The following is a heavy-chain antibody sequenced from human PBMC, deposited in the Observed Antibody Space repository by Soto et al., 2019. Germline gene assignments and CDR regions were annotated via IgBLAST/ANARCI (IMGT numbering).Heavy chain of an antibody. D-gene: IGHD3-10*01. CDR3: ARERAPYYYGSGSGVGIRPFDP. CDR1: GFTLNTYG. CDR2: SWYDGTNK. J-gene: IGHJ5*02. Sequence: PGGSLRLSCAASGFTLNTYGMYWVRQAPGKGLEWVAVSWYDGTNKDYADSVKGRFTISRDNSRNTLYLQMNSLRAEDTAVYYCARERAPYYYGSGSGVGIRPFDPWGQGTLVTVSS. V-gene: IGHV3-33*07.